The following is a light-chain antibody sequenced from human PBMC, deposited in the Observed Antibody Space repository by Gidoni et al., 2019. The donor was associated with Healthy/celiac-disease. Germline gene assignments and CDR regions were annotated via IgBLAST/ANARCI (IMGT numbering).Light chain of an antibody. CDR2: WAS. CDR3: QQYYSTLTWT. Sequence: DILMTQSPDSLAVSLGERATINCKSSQSVLYSSNNKNYLAWYQQKPGQPPKLLIYWASTRESGVPDRFSGSGSGTDFTLTISSQQAEDVAVYYCQQYYSTLTWTFGQGTKVEIK. J-gene: IGKJ1*01. CDR1: QSVLYSSNNKNY. V-gene: IGKV4-1*01.